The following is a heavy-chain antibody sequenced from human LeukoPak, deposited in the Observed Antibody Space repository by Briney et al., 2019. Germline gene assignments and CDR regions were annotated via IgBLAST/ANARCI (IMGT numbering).Heavy chain of an antibody. Sequence: PGGSLRLSCAASGFTFTNYAMSWVRQAPGKGLEWASAISGSGGSTYYADSVKGRFTISRDNSKNTLYLQMNSLRAEDTAVYYCAKKGRDIVVVPAASFDYWGQGTLVTVSS. D-gene: IGHD2-2*01. CDR2: ISGSGGST. J-gene: IGHJ4*02. V-gene: IGHV3-23*01. CDR3: AKKGRDIVVVPAASFDY. CDR1: GFTFTNYA.